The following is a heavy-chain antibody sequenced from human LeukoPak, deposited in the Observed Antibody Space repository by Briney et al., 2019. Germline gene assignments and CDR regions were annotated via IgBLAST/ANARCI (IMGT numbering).Heavy chain of an antibody. CDR3: ARGPDSDILTGYMGRIDY. D-gene: IGHD3-9*01. CDR1: GGSISSSSYY. Sequence: SETLSLTCTVSGGSISSSSYYWGWIRQPPGKGLEWIGSIYYSGSTYYSPSLKSRVTISVDTSKNQFSLKLSSVTAADAAVYYCARGPDSDILTGYMGRIDYWGQGALVTVSS. CDR2: IYYSGST. V-gene: IGHV4-39*07. J-gene: IGHJ4*02.